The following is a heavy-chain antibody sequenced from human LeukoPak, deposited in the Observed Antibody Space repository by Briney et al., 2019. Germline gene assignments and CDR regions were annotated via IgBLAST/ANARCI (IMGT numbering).Heavy chain of an antibody. CDR3: VRDLMGSGSTTAYLHH. CDR1: GLTFSDYS. V-gene: IGHV3-21*01. CDR2: TSRGSRHV. D-gene: IGHD1-1*01. Sequence: PGGSLRLSCAASGLTFSDYSMNWVRQAPGKGTECGSSTSRGSRHVYYAGSVKGRFTISRDNAKNSLYLQMSSLRAEDMAVYFCVRDLMGSGSTTAYLHHWGQGTLVTVSS. J-gene: IGHJ1*01.